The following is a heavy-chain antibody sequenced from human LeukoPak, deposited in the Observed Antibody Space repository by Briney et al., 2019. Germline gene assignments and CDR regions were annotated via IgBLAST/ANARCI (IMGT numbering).Heavy chain of an antibody. V-gene: IGHV3-23*01. Sequence: GGSLRLSCAASGFTFSSYAMSWVRQTPGKGLEWVSSISSGRNTYYADSVKGRFTISRDNSENTLYLQVSSLRAEDAAVYYCAKRDRPCSGDCSAAYYFDYWGQGTLVTVSS. CDR1: GFTFSSYA. D-gene: IGHD2-21*02. CDR3: AKRDRPCSGDCSAAYYFDY. CDR2: ISSGRNT. J-gene: IGHJ4*02.